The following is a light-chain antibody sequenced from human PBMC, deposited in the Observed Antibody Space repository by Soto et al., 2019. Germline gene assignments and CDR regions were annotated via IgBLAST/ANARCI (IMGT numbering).Light chain of an antibody. V-gene: IGLV2-14*01. Sequence: QSVLTQPASVSGSPGQSITISCTGTSSDVGGYAYVSWYQQHPGKAPKLMISEVSNRPSGVSNRFSGSKSGNTASLTISGLQAEDEGDYYCSSYTSSSSWVFGGGTKVTVL. CDR1: SSDVGGYAY. J-gene: IGLJ3*02. CDR3: SSYTSSSSWV. CDR2: EVS.